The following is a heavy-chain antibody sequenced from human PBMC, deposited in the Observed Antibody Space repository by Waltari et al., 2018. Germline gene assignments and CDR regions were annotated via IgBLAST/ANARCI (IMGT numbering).Heavy chain of an antibody. V-gene: IGHV1-69*10. CDR2: IIPILGIA. CDR3: ARAYSSGYYPKNYYYYYMDV. CDR1: GGTFSSYA. Sequence: QVQLVQSGAEVKKPGSSVKVSCKASGGTFSSYAISWVRQAPGQGLEWMGGIIPILGIANYAQKFQGRVTITADKSTSTAYMELSSLRSEDTAVYYCARAYSSGYYPKNYYYYYMDVWGKGTTVTVSS. J-gene: IGHJ6*03. D-gene: IGHD3-22*01.